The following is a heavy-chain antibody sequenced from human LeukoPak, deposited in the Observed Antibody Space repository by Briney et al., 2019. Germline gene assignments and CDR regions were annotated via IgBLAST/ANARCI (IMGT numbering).Heavy chain of an antibody. V-gene: IGHV3-7*01. D-gene: IGHD3-22*01. Sequence: GGSLRLSCAASGFTFRHYGMTWVRQAPGKGLEWVANIKKDGSEKYYVDSVKGRFTISRDNAKNPLYLQMNSLRAEDTAVYYCARDLYRIVVVPHYFDYWGQGTLVTVSS. CDR3: ARDLYRIVVVPHYFDY. CDR1: GFTFRHYG. CDR2: IKKDGSEK. J-gene: IGHJ4*02.